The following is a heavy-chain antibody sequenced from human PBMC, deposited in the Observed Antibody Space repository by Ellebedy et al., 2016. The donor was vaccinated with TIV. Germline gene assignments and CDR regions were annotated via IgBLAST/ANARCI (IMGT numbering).Heavy chain of an antibody. CDR2: IWFDGSKE. D-gene: IGHD2-2*01. V-gene: IGHV3-33*01. J-gene: IGHJ4*02. CDR3: ARPSYQLLSYYFDS. CDR1: GFTFGRYG. Sequence: PGGSLRLFCAASGFTFGRYGMHWVRQAPGKGLEWVAVIWFDGSKEFYADSVKGRFTISRDDSKNEVFLQMSSLRAEDTAVYYCARPSYQLLSYYFDSWGQGTLVTVSS.